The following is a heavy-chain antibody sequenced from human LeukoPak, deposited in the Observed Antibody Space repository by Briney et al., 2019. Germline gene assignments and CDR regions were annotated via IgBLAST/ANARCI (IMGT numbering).Heavy chain of an antibody. J-gene: IGHJ4*02. CDR1: GYTLTRYA. V-gene: IGHV1-3*01. D-gene: IGHD5-24*01. CDR2: INPGYGNT. Sequence: ASVKVSCKASGYTLTRYAMHWVRQAPGQRPEWMGWINPGYGNTEYSRKFQGRVTITSDTSAITAYMELSSLTSEDTALYYCVRDDGNTWLFDSWGQGTLVTVSS. CDR3: VRDDGNTWLFDS.